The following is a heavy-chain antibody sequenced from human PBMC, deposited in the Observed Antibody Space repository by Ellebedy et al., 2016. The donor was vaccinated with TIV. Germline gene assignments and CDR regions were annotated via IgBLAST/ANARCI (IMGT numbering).Heavy chain of an antibody. Sequence: GESLKISXAASGFTFSSYAMTGVRQAPGKGLEWVSSISGGAGRTHYTDSVRGRFTISRDDSKSTLYLQMNSLRADDTAVYFCAKDSSDSNYVEALEIWGQGTMVAVSS. D-gene: IGHD4-11*01. CDR1: GFTFSSYA. CDR2: ISGGAGRT. V-gene: IGHV3-23*01. CDR3: AKDSSDSNYVEALEI. J-gene: IGHJ3*02.